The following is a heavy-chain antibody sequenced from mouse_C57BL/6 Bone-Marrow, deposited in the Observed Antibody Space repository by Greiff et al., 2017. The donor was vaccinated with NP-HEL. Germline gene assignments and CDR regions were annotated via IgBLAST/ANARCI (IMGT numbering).Heavy chain of an antibody. J-gene: IGHJ4*01. CDR1: GFSLTSYA. D-gene: IGHD2-2*01. V-gene: IGHV2-9-1*01. Sequence: VKLVESGPGLVAPSQSLSITCTVSGFSLTSYAISWVRQPPGKGLEWLGVIWTGGGTNYNSALNSRLSIRNDNSKSQVFLKMNSLQTDDTARYYGARILWLRRDYDAMDYWGQGTSVTVSA. CDR2: IWTGGGT. CDR3: ARILWLRRDYDAMDY.